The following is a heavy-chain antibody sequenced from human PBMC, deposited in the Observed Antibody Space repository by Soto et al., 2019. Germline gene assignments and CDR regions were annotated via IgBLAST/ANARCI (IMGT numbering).Heavy chain of an antibody. CDR3: ARDLPPFLGQQLGRDY. Sequence: QVQLVQSGAEVKKPGSSVKVSCKASGGTFSSYTISWVRQAPGQGLEWMGRIIPILGIANYAQKFQGRVTNTADKSTSTAYMELSSLRSEDTAVYYCARDLPPFLGQQLGRDYWGQGTLVTVSS. V-gene: IGHV1-69*08. D-gene: IGHD6-13*01. CDR2: IIPILGIA. CDR1: GGTFSSYT. J-gene: IGHJ4*02.